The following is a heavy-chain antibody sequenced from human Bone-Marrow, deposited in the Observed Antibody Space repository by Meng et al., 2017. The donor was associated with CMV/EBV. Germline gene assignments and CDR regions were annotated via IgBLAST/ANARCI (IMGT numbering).Heavy chain of an antibody. CDR1: GFTFDDYG. V-gene: IGHV3-20*01. CDR2: INWNGGSA. D-gene: IGHD3-10*01. Sequence: GESLKISCAASGFTFDDYGMSWVRQAPGKGLEWVSGINWNGGSAGYADSVKGRFTISRDNAKNSLYLQMNSLRAEDTALYHCARVRSPAYGYYSYGMDVWGQGTTVTVSS. CDR3: ARVRSPAYGYYSYGMDV. J-gene: IGHJ6*01.